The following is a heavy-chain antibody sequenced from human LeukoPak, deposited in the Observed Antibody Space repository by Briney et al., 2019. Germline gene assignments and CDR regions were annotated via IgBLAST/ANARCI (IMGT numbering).Heavy chain of an antibody. Sequence: PGGSLRLSCAASGFTFSSYGMHWVRQAPGKGLEWVAVISYDGSNKYYADSVKGRFTTSRDNSKNTLYLQMNSLRAEDTAVYYCAKDSGGYYGMDVWGQGTTVTVSS. CDR1: GFTFSSYG. J-gene: IGHJ6*02. CDR3: AKDSGGYYGMDV. D-gene: IGHD3-16*01. V-gene: IGHV3-30*18. CDR2: ISYDGSNK.